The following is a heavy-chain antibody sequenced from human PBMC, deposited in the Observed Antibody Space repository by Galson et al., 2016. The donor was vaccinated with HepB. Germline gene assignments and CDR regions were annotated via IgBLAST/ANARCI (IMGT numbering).Heavy chain of an antibody. Sequence: SLRLSCAASGFTFNYYVLNWVRQAPGKGLEWVAVTSYDGSDKYYADSVKGRFTISRDNSKNAVYLQMNSLRAEETAVYYCARGRDYGFWSGYLYWGQGTPVTVSS. CDR1: GFTFNYYV. V-gene: IGHV3-30*04. D-gene: IGHD3-3*01. J-gene: IGHJ4*02. CDR2: TSYDGSDK. CDR3: ARGRDYGFWSGYLY.